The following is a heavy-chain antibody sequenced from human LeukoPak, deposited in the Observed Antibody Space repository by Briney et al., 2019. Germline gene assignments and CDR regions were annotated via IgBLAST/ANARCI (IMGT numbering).Heavy chain of an antibody. Sequence: PSETLSLTCTVSGGSISSYYWSWIRQPPGKGLEWIGYIYTSGSTNYNPSLKSRVTISVDTSKNQFSLKLSSVTAADTAVYYCAREDVLLWFGESGGFDYWGQGTLVTVSS. CDR1: GGSISSYY. J-gene: IGHJ4*02. CDR2: IYTSGST. D-gene: IGHD3-10*01. CDR3: AREDVLLWFGESGGFDY. V-gene: IGHV4-4*09.